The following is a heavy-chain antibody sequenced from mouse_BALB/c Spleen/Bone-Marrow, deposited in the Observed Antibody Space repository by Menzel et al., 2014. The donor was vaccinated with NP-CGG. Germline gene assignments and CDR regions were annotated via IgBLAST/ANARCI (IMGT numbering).Heavy chain of an antibody. CDR3: ARDYYGSSYAMDY. CDR1: GFTFSSYG. V-gene: IGHV5-6-3*01. D-gene: IGHD1-1*01. CDR2: INSNGGST. J-gene: IGHJ4*01. Sequence: VESGGGLVQPGGSLKLSCAASGFTFSSYGMSWVRQTPDKRLELVATINSNGGSTYYPDSVKGRFTISGDNAKNTLYLQMSSLKSEDTAMYYCARDYYGSSYAMDYWGQGTSVTVSS.